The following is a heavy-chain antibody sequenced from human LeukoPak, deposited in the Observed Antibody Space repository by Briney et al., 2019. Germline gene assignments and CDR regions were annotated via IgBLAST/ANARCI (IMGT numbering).Heavy chain of an antibody. CDR2: IYYSGST. CDR3: ARDSYEKVL. Sequence: SETLSLTCTVSGGSISSDYWSWIRQPPRKGLEWIGYIYYSGSTNYNPSLTSRVTISVDTSKNQFSLKLSSVTAADTAVYYCARDSYEKVLWGQGTLVTVSS. J-gene: IGHJ4*02. CDR1: GGSISSDY. V-gene: IGHV4-59*01. D-gene: IGHD3-16*01.